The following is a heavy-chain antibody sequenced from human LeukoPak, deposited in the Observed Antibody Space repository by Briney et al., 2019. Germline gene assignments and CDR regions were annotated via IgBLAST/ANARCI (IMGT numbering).Heavy chain of an antibody. Sequence: PSETLSLTCAVSGGSISSGGYSWSWIRQPPGKGLEWIGYISYSGSTNYNPSLKSRVTISVDTSKNQFSLKLSSVTAADTAVYYCARHWGSGSYYLEYWGQGTLVTVSS. CDR1: GGSISSGGYS. CDR2: ISYSGST. D-gene: IGHD3-10*01. V-gene: IGHV4-61*08. J-gene: IGHJ4*02. CDR3: ARHWGSGSYYLEY.